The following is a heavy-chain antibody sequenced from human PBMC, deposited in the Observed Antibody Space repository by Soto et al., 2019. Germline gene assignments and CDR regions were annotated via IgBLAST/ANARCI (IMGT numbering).Heavy chain of an antibody. Sequence: QIQLQESGPGLVKPSETLSLTCTVSGSSISNYYWSWLRQPPGKGLEWLGYIYYSGNTNHNPSLKSRVTISIDTSKNQFSLRLTSVTAADTAVYYCARSGRGSNRLDYLGQGTLVTVSS. V-gene: IGHV4-59*01. CDR1: GSSISNYY. CDR2: IYYSGNT. J-gene: IGHJ4*02. D-gene: IGHD3-16*01. CDR3: ARSGRGSNRLDY.